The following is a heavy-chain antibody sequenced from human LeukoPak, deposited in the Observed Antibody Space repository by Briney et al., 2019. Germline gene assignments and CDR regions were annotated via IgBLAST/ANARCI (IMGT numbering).Heavy chain of an antibody. V-gene: IGHV3-23*01. Sequence: GGSLRLSCAASGFTFSSYAMSWVRQAPGKGLEWVSGIRGSGGSTYYADSVKGRFTISRDNSKNTLYLQMNSLRAEDTAVYYCAKDVSSERYYFDYWGQGTLVTVSS. CDR2: IRGSGGST. CDR1: GFTFSSYA. J-gene: IGHJ4*02. D-gene: IGHD1-1*01. CDR3: AKDVSSERYYFDY.